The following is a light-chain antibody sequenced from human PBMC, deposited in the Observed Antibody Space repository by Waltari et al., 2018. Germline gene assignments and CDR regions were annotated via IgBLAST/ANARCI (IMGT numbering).Light chain of an antibody. Sequence: IVLTQSPDTLSLSPGERATLSCRASQAIGHNFLVWYQQKPGQAPRLLIHGASRRATGVPDRFSGSRSGTDFALTISRLEVEDFAVYYCEQYDGSVLTFGGGTKLEIK. V-gene: IGKV3-20*01. J-gene: IGKJ4*01. CDR3: EQYDGSVLT. CDR1: QAIGHNF. CDR2: GAS.